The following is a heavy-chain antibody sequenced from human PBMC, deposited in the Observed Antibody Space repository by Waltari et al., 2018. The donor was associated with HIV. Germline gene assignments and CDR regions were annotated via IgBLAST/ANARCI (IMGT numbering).Heavy chain of an antibody. CDR3: ARVSVAGVPDV. CDR1: GYSISSGYY. D-gene: IGHD6-19*01. Sequence: QVQLQESGPGLVKPSETLSLTCAVSGYSISSGYYWGWIRQPPGKGLEWIGSIYHSGSTYYNPSLKSRVTISVDTAKNQFSLKLSSVTAADTAVYYCARVSVAGVPDVWGQGTTVTVSS. J-gene: IGHJ6*02. CDR2: IYHSGST. V-gene: IGHV4-38-2*01.